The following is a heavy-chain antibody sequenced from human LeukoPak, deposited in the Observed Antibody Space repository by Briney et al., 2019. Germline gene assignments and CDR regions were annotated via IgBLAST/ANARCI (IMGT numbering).Heavy chain of an antibody. CDR2: INSDGSST. CDR1: GFTFSSYW. Sequence: PGGSLRLSCAASGFTFSSYWMHWVRQAPGKGLVWVSRINSDGSSTSYADSVKGRFTISRDNAKNTLYLQMNSLRAEDTAVYYCAAGPLYYYYYMDVWGKGTTVTVSS. V-gene: IGHV3-74*01. J-gene: IGHJ6*03. D-gene: IGHD6-13*01. CDR3: AAGPLYYYYYMDV.